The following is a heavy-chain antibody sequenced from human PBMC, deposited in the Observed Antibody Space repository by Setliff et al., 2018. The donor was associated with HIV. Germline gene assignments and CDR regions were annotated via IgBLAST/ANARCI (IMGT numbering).Heavy chain of an antibody. Sequence: GGSLRLSCAASGFPFSDAWMSWVRQAPGKGLDWVGRIISKAGGGTTDYAAPVQGRSSISRDDSKNTLYLQMDSLKTEDKAVYYCTWLGGITGFPLYTWGQGTMVTV. D-gene: IGHD3-16*01. V-gene: IGHV3-15*01. CDR3: TWLGGITGFPLYT. CDR2: IISKAGGGTT. J-gene: IGHJ3*02. CDR1: GFPFSDAW.